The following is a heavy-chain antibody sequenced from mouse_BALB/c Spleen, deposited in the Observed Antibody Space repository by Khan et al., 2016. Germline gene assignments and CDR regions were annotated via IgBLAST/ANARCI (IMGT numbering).Heavy chain of an antibody. CDR3: ARAGYYGNLAY. J-gene: IGHJ3*01. V-gene: IGHV4-1*02. D-gene: IGHD1-1*01. Sequence: EVKLLESGGGLVHPGGSLKLSCAASGFDFSRYWMSWVRQAPGKGLEWIGEINPDSYTINYTPSLKDKFIISRDNAKNTLYLQMSKVRSEDTALNYCARAGYYGNLAYGGQATLVTVSA. CDR1: GFDFSRYW. CDR2: INPDSYTI.